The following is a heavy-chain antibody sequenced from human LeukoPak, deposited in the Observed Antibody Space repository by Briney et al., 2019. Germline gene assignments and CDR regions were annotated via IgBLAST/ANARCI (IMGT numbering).Heavy chain of an antibody. J-gene: IGHJ3*02. CDR2: INSDGSST. D-gene: IGHD5-18*01. Sequence: GGSLRLSCAASGFTFSSYWMHWVRHAPGKGLVWVSRINSDGSSTSYADSVKGRFTISRDNSKNMLYLQMNSLRAEDTAVYYCAREVDTAYDAFDIWGQGTMVTVSS. V-gene: IGHV3-74*01. CDR1: GFTFSSYW. CDR3: AREVDTAYDAFDI.